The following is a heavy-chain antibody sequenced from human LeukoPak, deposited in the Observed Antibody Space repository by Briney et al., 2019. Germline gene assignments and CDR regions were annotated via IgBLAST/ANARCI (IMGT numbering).Heavy chain of an antibody. Sequence: PSETLSLTCTVSGGSVSSYYWSWIRQPPGKGLEWIGYIYYSGSTNYNPSLKSRVTISVDTSKNQFSLKLSSVTAADTAVYYCARGKGLTYYYDSSGYRTPAAYYFDYWGQGTLVTVSS. D-gene: IGHD3-22*01. V-gene: IGHV4-59*02. CDR2: IYYSGST. CDR1: GGSVSSYY. J-gene: IGHJ4*02. CDR3: ARGKGLTYYYDSSGYRTPAAYYFDY.